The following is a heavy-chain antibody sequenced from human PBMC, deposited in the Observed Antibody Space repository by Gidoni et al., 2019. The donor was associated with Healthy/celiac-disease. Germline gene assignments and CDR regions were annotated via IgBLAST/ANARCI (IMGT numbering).Heavy chain of an antibody. Sequence: VQLQQSGPGLVKPSQTLSLTCAISGDSVSSTSAAWNWIRQSPSRGLEWLGRTYYRSKWYNDYAVSVKSRITINPDTSKNQFSLQLNSVTPEDTAVYYCARSLPSIVATILPFDYWGQGTLVTVSS. CDR2: TYYRSKWYN. CDR1: GDSVSSTSAA. D-gene: IGHD5-12*01. J-gene: IGHJ4*02. V-gene: IGHV6-1*01. CDR3: ARSLPSIVATILPFDY.